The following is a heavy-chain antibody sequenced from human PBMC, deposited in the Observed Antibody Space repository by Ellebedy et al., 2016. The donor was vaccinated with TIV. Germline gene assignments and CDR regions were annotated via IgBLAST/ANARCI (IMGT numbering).Heavy chain of an antibody. Sequence: GESLKISXAASGFTFSNAWMSWVRQAPGKGLEWVGRIKSKTDGGTTDYAAPVKGRFTISRDDSKNTLYLQMNSLKTEDTAVYYCTTDGMVRAMDVWGQGTTVTVSS. CDR3: TTDGMVRAMDV. V-gene: IGHV3-15*01. D-gene: IGHD3-10*01. J-gene: IGHJ6*02. CDR2: IKSKTDGGTT. CDR1: GFTFSNAW.